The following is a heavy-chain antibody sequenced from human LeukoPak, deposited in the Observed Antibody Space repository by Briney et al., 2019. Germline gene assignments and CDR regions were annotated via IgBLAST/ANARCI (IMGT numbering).Heavy chain of an antibody. Sequence: SETLSLTCTVSGGSISSYYWSWIRQPAGKGLEWIGRIYTSGSTNYNPSLKSRVTMSVDTSKNQFSLKLSSVTAADTAVYYCARVGDSSGWYEGYFDYWGQGTLSPSPQ. CDR2: IYTSGST. J-gene: IGHJ4*02. CDR1: GGSISSYY. D-gene: IGHD6-19*01. V-gene: IGHV4-4*07. CDR3: ARVGDSSGWYEGYFDY.